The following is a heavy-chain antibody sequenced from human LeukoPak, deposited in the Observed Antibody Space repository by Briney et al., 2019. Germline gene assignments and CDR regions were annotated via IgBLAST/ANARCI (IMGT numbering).Heavy chain of an antibody. J-gene: IGHJ4*02. Sequence: GESLKISCKGSGYSFTSYWIGWVRQMPGKGLEWMGIIYPGDSDTRYSPSFQGQVTISADKSISTAYLQWSSLKASDTAMYYCARLALPHSSGWYSEFDYWGQGTLVTVSS. CDR1: GYSFTSYW. V-gene: IGHV5-51*01. D-gene: IGHD6-19*01. CDR3: ARLALPHSSGWYSEFDY. CDR2: IYPGDSDT.